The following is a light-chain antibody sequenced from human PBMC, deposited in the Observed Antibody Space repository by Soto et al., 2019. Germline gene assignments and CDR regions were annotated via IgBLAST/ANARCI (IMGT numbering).Light chain of an antibody. V-gene: IGLV2-8*01. CDR3: SSYAGNNNLV. CDR1: TSDVGIYNY. CDR2: EVT. J-gene: IGLJ3*02. Sequence: QSVLTQPPSASGSPGQSVTISCTGTTSDVGIYNYVSWYQQHPGKAPKVMIYEVTNRPSGVPDRFSGSKSGNTASLTVSGLQTEDEADYYCSSYAGNNNLVFGGGTKLTVL.